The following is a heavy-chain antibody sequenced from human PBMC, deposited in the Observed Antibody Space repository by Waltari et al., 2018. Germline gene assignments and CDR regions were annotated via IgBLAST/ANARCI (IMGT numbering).Heavy chain of an antibody. CDR3: ARVCLSYGDYGGYYYYYMDV. Sequence: QVQLQESGPGLVKPSETLSLTCTVSGGSISSHYWSWIRQPPGKGLEWIGYIYYSGSTNYNPSLKSRVTISVDTSKNQFSLKLSSVTAADTAVYYCARVCLSYGDYGGYYYYYMDVWGKGTTVTVSS. V-gene: IGHV4-59*11. CDR2: IYYSGST. J-gene: IGHJ6*03. D-gene: IGHD4-17*01. CDR1: GGSISSHY.